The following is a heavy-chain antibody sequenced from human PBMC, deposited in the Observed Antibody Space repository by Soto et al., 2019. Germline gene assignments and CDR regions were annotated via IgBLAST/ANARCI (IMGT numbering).Heavy chain of an antibody. J-gene: IGHJ3*02. D-gene: IGHD1-1*01. Sequence: SETLSLTCTVSGGSISSYYWSWIGQPPGKGLEWIGYIYYSGSTNYNPSLKSRVTISVDTSKNQFSLKLSSVTAADTAVYYCARENDGRNEHDAFHISGPGTMLTVSS. V-gene: IGHV4-59*01. CDR3: ARENDGRNEHDAFHI. CDR2: IYYSGST. CDR1: GGSISSYY.